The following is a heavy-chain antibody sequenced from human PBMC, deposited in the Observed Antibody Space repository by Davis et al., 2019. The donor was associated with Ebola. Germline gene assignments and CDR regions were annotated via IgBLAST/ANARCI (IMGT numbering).Heavy chain of an antibody. D-gene: IGHD2-15*01. CDR2: IRSKANSYAT. Sequence: GGSLRLSCAASGFTFSGSAMHWVRQASGKGLEWVGRIRSKANSYATAYAASVKGRFTISRDDSKNTLYLQMNSLRAEDTAVYYCAKPVVADAFDIWGQGTMVTVSS. CDR3: AKPVVADAFDI. CDR1: GFTFSGSA. V-gene: IGHV3-73*01. J-gene: IGHJ3*02.